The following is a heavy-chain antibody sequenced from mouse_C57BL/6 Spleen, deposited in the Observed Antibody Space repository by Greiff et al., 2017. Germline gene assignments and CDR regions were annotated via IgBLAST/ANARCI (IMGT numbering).Heavy chain of an antibody. Sequence: EVKVVESGGGLVQPGGSLKLSCAASGFTFSDYGMHWVRQAPEKGLEWVAYISSGSSTIYYADTVKGRFTISRDNAKNTLFLHMTSLRAEDTALYYCARTPLGYFDVWGTGTTVTVSS. D-gene: IGHD6-1*01. CDR3: ARTPLGYFDV. CDR1: GFTFSDYG. J-gene: IGHJ1*03. V-gene: IGHV5-17*01. CDR2: ISSGSSTI.